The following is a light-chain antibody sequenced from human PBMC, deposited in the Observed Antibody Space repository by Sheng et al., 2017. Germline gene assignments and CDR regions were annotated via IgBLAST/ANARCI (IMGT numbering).Light chain of an antibody. J-gene: IGLJ2*01. V-gene: IGLV6-57*01. CDR2: ENH. CDR1: RGSISTNY. Sequence: NFMLTQPHSVSESPGKTVTLSCTRTRGSISTNYVQWYQHRPGRSPTTIIYENHHRLSGVPERFSGSIDSSSNSATLTISGLKTEDEADYYCQSYDDDKRVVFGGGTETDRP. CDR3: QSYDDDKRVV.